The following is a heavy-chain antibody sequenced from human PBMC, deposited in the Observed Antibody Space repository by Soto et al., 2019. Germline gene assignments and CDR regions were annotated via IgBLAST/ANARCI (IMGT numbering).Heavy chain of an antibody. CDR2: ISYDGSNK. CDR3: VRTTQPGTTTYFDY. Sequence: VRQAPGKGLEWVAVISYDGSNKYYADSVKGRFTISRDNSKNSVYLQMNDLKTEDTAVYYCVRTTQPGTTTYFDYWGQGTLVTVSS. D-gene: IGHD1-1*01. V-gene: IGHV3-33*05. J-gene: IGHJ4*02.